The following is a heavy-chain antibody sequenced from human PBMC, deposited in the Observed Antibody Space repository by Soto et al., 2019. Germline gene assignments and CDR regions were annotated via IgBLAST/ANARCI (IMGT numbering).Heavy chain of an antibody. Sequence: SETLSLTCAVSGYSISSGYYWGWIRQPPGKGLEWIGSIYHSGSTYYNPSLKSRVTISVDTSKNQFSLKLSSVTAADTAVYYCARARAMIFGGYSEYWCQGTLVTVSS. V-gene: IGHV4-38-2*01. D-gene: IGHD3-3*01. CDR2: IYHSGST. J-gene: IGHJ4*02. CDR1: GYSISSGYY. CDR3: ARARAMIFGGYSEY.